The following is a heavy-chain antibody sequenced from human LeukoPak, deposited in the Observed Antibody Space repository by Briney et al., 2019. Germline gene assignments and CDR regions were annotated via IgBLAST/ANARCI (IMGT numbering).Heavy chain of an antibody. CDR1: GGSISSYH. Sequence: SETLSLTCTVSGGSISSYHWSWIRQPPGKGLEWIGNIYYSGSTNYNPSLKSRVTISLDTSKDQFSLKLSSVTAADTAVYYCARGYGSSWYFEYFQHWGQGTLVTVSS. V-gene: IGHV4-59*01. CDR2: IYYSGST. J-gene: IGHJ1*01. CDR3: ARGYGSSWYFEYFQH. D-gene: IGHD6-13*01.